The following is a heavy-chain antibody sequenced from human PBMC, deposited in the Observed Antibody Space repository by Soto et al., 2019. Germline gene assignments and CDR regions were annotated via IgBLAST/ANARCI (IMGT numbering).Heavy chain of an antibody. CDR1: GGSISSSNW. J-gene: IGHJ1*01. Sequence: QVQLQESGPGLVKPSGTLSLTCAVSGGSISSSNWWSWVRQPPGKGLEWIGEIYHSGSTNYNPSLNSGVTISVDKSKNQFSLKLSSVTAADTAVYYCARVQQWLEPYFQHWGQGTLVTVSS. CDR3: ARVQQWLEPYFQH. CDR2: IYHSGST. V-gene: IGHV4-4*02. D-gene: IGHD6-19*01.